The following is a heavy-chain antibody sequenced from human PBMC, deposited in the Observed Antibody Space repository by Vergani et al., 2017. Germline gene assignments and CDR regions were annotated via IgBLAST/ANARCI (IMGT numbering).Heavy chain of an antibody. V-gene: IGHV3-72*01. D-gene: IGHD5-18*01. Sequence: EVQLVESGGGLVQPGGSLRLSCAASGFTFSDHYMDWVRQAPGKGLEWVGRTRNKANSYTTEYAASVKGRFTISRDDSKNSLYLQMNSLKTEDTAVYYCAKLDTAKAFDYWGQGTLVTVSS. J-gene: IGHJ4*02. CDR3: AKLDTAKAFDY. CDR2: TRNKANSYTT. CDR1: GFTFSDHY.